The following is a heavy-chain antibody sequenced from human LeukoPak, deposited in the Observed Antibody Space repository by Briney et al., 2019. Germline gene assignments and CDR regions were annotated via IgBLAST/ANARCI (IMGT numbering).Heavy chain of an antibody. CDR2: INSDGTTT. V-gene: IGHV3-74*01. J-gene: IGHJ4*02. CDR1: GFTLSTYW. Sequence: GGSLRLSCAASGFTLSTYWMHWVRQAPGKWLVWVSRINSDGTTTTYADSVKGRFTISRDNAKNTIYLHMNSLRAEATAVYYCARPLYRHASRFDYWGQGTLVTVSS. CDR3: ARPLYRHASRFDY. D-gene: IGHD2-2*02.